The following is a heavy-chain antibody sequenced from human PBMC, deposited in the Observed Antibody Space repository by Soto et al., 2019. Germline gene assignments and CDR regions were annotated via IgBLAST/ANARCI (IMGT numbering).Heavy chain of an antibody. CDR1: GYTFTSYG. Sequence: GASVKVSCKASGYTFTSYGISGVRQAPGQGLEWMGIINPSGGSTSYAQKFQGRVTMTRDTSTSTVYMELSSLRSGDTAVYYCARDKVAEELDYWGQGTLVTVSS. V-gene: IGHV1-46*01. CDR3: ARDKVAEELDY. D-gene: IGHD1-7*01. J-gene: IGHJ4*02. CDR2: INPSGGST.